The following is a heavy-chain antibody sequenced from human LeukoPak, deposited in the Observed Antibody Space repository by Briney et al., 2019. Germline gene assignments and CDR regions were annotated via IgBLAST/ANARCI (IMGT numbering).Heavy chain of an antibody. D-gene: IGHD2-2*01. Sequence: SETLSLTCAVYGGSFSGYYWSWIRQPPGKGLEWIGEINHSGSTNYNPSLKSRVTTSVDTSKSQFSLKLSSVTAADTAVYYCARQDCSSTSCYFCYWGQGTLVTVSS. CDR3: ARQDCSSTSCYFCY. CDR2: INHSGST. V-gene: IGHV4-34*01. CDR1: GGSFSGYY. J-gene: IGHJ4*02.